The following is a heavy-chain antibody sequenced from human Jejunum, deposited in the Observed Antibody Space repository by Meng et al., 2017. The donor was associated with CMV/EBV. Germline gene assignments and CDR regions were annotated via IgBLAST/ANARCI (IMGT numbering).Heavy chain of an antibody. CDR1: GGSVRSSDYY. J-gene: IGHJ4*02. CDR2: IYYRGDT. Sequence: VSGGSVRSSDYYWGWVRQPPGKGLEWVGTIYYRGDTYYSPSLESRLTISVDTSKNQFSLRLRSVTAADTAVYYCARVTVVSQRFDYWGQGTLVTVSS. V-gene: IGHV4-39*07. D-gene: IGHD6-25*01. CDR3: ARVTVVSQRFDY.